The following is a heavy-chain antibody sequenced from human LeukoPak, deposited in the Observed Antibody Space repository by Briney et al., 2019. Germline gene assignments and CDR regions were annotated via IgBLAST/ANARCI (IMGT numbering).Heavy chain of an antibody. CDR3: ARTCSSTSCYHDAFDI. J-gene: IGHJ3*02. V-gene: IGHV5-10-1*01. CDR1: GYSFTSYW. Sequence: RTGESLKISCKGSGYSFTSYWISWVRQMPGKGLEWMGRIDPSGSYTNYSPSFQGHVTISADKSISTAYLQWSSLKASDTAMYYCARTCSSTSCYHDAFDIWGQGTMVTVSS. CDR2: IDPSGSYT. D-gene: IGHD2-2*01.